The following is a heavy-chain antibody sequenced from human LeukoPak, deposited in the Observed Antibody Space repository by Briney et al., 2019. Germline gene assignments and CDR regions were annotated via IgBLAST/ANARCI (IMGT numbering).Heavy chain of an antibody. V-gene: IGHV3-53*01. CDR2: IYSGGST. CDR3: AKDLFGPLDY. D-gene: IGHD3-16*01. J-gene: IGHJ4*02. Sequence: PGGSLRLSCAASGFTVSSNYMSWVHQAPGKGLEWVSVIYSGGSTYYADSVKGRFTISRDNSKNTLYLQMNSLRAEDTAVYYCAKDLFGPLDYWGQGTLVTVSS. CDR1: GFTVSSNY.